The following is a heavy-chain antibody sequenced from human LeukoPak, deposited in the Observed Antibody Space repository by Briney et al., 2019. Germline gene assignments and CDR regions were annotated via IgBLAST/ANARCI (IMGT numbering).Heavy chain of an antibody. CDR1: GFTVSDYA. CDR2: ITSLAGWT. D-gene: IGHD1-26*01. CDR3: AKDCRRWSSTACHLDLFDV. J-gene: IGHJ4*02. V-gene: IGHV3-23*01. Sequence: QSGGSLRLSCAASGFTVSDYAMTWVRQAPGKGLEWVSYITSLAGWTYYADSIKGSFTISRDISNNTLYLQMNTVGAEDTAVYFCAKDCRRWSSTACHLDLFDVWGQGALVTVSS.